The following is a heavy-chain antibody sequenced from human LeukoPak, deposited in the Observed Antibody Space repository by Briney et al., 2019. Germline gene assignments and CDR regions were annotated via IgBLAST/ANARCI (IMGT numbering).Heavy chain of an antibody. J-gene: IGHJ4*02. CDR1: GYSISSGYY. Sequence: SETLSLTCAVSGYSISSGYYWGWIRQPPGKGLEWIGSIYYSGSTYYNPSLKSRVTISVDTSKNQFSLKLSSVTAADTAVYYCATAEYWGQGTLVTVSS. CDR3: ATAEY. CDR2: IYYSGST. V-gene: IGHV4-38-2*01.